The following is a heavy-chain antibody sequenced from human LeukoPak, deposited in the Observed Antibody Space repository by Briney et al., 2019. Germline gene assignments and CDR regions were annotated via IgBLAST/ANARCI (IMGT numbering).Heavy chain of an antibody. Sequence: GGSLRLSCAASGFTFSSYAMSWVRQAPGKGLEWVSAISGSGGSTYYADSVKGRFTISRDNAKNSLYLQMNSLRAEDTAVYYCARVDGSGSYPDYWGQGTLVTVSS. D-gene: IGHD3-10*01. V-gene: IGHV3-23*01. J-gene: IGHJ4*02. CDR2: ISGSGGST. CDR3: ARVDGSGSYPDY. CDR1: GFTFSSYA.